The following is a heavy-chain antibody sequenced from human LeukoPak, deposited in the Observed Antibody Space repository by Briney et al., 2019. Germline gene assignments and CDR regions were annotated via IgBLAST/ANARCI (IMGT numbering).Heavy chain of an antibody. CDR3: ARGRRSCSGGSCYRYYYGMDV. CDR1: GGSFSGYY. Sequence: SETLSLTCAVYGGSFSGYYWSWIRQPPGKGLEWIGEINHSGSTNYNPSLKSRVTISVDTSKNQFSLKLSSATAADTAVYYCARGRRSCSGGSCYRYYYGMDVWGQGTTVTVSS. CDR2: INHSGST. D-gene: IGHD2-15*01. V-gene: IGHV4-34*01. J-gene: IGHJ6*02.